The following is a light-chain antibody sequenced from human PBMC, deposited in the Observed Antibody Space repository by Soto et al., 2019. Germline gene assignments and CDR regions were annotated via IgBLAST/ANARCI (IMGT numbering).Light chain of an antibody. Sequence: LTQPRSVSGSPGQSVTISCTGTSSDVGTYDFVSWYQQHPGKAPRLMIFDVSERPSGVPDRFSGSKSGNTASLTISGLQAEDEADYYCCLYAVTFYVFGTGTRSPS. CDR1: SSDVGTYDF. J-gene: IGLJ1*01. CDR3: CLYAVTFYV. V-gene: IGLV2-11*01. CDR2: DVS.